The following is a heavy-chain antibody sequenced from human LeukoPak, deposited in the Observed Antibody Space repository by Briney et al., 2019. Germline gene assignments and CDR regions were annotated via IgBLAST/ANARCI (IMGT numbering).Heavy chain of an antibody. CDR1: GYSISSGYY. Sequence: SKTLSLTWTVSGYSISSGYYWGWIRQTPGKGLEWIGSIYHSGSTYYNPSLKSRVTISVDTSKNQFSLKLSSVTAADTAVYYCAIDYYDSSGYYYPLLYWGQGTLVTVSS. V-gene: IGHV4-38-2*02. D-gene: IGHD3-22*01. CDR2: IYHSGST. J-gene: IGHJ4*02. CDR3: AIDYYDSSGYYYPLLY.